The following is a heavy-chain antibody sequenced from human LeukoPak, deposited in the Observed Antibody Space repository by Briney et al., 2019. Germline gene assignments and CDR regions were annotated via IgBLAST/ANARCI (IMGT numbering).Heavy chain of an antibody. CDR2: IKQDGSEK. Sequence: PGGSLRLSCAASGFTFSSYWMSWVRQAPGKGLEWVANIKQDGSEKYYVDSVKGRFTISRDNAKNSLYLQMNSLRAEDTAVYYCARDFATYYYGSGRPLDYWGQGTLVTVSS. D-gene: IGHD3-10*01. CDR3: ARDFATYYYGSGRPLDY. CDR1: GFTFSSYW. V-gene: IGHV3-7*01. J-gene: IGHJ4*02.